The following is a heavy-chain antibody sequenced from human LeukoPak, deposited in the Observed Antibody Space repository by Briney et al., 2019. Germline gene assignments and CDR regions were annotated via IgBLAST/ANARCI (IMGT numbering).Heavy chain of an antibody. D-gene: IGHD3-22*01. CDR1: GFTFSSYS. CDR3: ARFYYDSSGYYGDAFDS. Sequence: GGSLRLSCAASGFTFSSYSMNWVRQAPGKGLEWVSSISSSSSYIYYADSVKGRFTISRDNAKNSLYLQMNSLRAEDTAVYYCARFYYDSSGYYGDAFDSWGQGTMVTVSS. J-gene: IGHJ3*02. CDR2: ISSSSSYI. V-gene: IGHV3-21*01.